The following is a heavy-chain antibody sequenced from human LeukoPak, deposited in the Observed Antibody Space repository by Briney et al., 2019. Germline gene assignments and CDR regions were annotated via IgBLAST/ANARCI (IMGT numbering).Heavy chain of an antibody. V-gene: IGHV3-23*01. CDR3: XXGYYGNYFDY. J-gene: IGHJ4*02. D-gene: IGHD3-22*01. CDR1: GFTFDSYA. Sequence: GGSLRLSCAASGFTFDSYAMNWVRQAPGKGLEWLAVISDSGSDTYYADSVKGRFTISRDNSKNTPYVQMNSLRAEDTAVYYXXXGYYGNYFDYWGQGTLVTVSS. CDR2: ISDSGSDT.